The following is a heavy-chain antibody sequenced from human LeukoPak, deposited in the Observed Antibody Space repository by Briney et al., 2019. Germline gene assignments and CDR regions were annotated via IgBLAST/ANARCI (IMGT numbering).Heavy chain of an antibody. CDR2: INHSGST. Sequence: SETLSLTCAVYGGSFSGYYWSWIRQPPGKGLEWIGEINHSGSTNYNPSLKSRVTISVDTSKNQFSLKLSSVAAADTAVYYCARDHYYDSSGYYPWGQGTLVTVSS. CDR1: GGSFSGYY. CDR3: ARDHYYDSSGYYP. D-gene: IGHD3-22*01. V-gene: IGHV4-34*01. J-gene: IGHJ5*02.